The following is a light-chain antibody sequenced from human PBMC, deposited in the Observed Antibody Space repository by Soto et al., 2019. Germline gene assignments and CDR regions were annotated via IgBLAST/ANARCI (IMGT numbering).Light chain of an antibody. J-gene: IGLJ3*02. CDR2: EVS. Sequence: QSALTQPASVSGSPGQSITISCTGTSSDVGGYNYVSWYQQHPGKAPKLMIYEVSNRPSGVSNRFSGSKSANTASLTISGLQAEDEADYYCNSYTSSRTWVFGGGTKLTVL. CDR1: SSDVGGYNY. CDR3: NSYTSSRTWV. V-gene: IGLV2-14*01.